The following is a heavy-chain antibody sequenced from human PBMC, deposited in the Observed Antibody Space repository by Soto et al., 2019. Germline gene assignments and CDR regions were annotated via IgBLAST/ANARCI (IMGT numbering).Heavy chain of an antibody. D-gene: IGHD3-22*01. J-gene: IGHJ4*02. V-gene: IGHV2-5*01. Sequence: SGPTLVNPTQTLTLTCTFSGFSLSTSGVGVGWIRQPPGKALERLALIYWNDDKRYSPSLKSRLTITKDTSKNQVVLTMTNMDPVDTATYYCAHSTTYYYDSSGYQYYFDYWGQGTLVTVS. CDR2: IYWNDDK. CDR1: GFSLSTSGVG. CDR3: AHSTTYYYDSSGYQYYFDY.